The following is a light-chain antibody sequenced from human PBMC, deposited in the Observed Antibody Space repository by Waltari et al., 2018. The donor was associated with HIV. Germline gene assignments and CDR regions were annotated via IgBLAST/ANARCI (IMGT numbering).Light chain of an antibody. V-gene: IGKV1-8*01. Sequence: AIRMTQSPSSFSASTGDRVPITCRASQGISSYLAWYQQKPGKAPKLLIYAASTLQSGVPSRFSGSGSGTDFTLTISCLQSEDFATYYCQQYYSYRWTFGQGTKVEIK. CDR2: AAS. CDR3: QQYYSYRWT. J-gene: IGKJ1*01. CDR1: QGISSY.